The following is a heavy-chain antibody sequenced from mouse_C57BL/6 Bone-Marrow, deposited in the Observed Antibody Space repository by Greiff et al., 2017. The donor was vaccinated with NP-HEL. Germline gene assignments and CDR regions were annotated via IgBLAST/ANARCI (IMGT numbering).Heavy chain of an antibody. CDR1: GYTFTSYG. V-gene: IGHV1-81*01. Sequence: QVQLQQSGAELARPGASVKLSCKASGYTFTSYGISWVKQRTGQGLEWIGEIYPRSGNTYYNEKFKGKATLTAAKPSSTAYMELRSLTSEDAAVYFCARRHDGPDYWGQGTTLTVSS. CDR2: IYPRSGNT. CDR3: ARRHDGPDY. D-gene: IGHD1-2*01. J-gene: IGHJ2*01.